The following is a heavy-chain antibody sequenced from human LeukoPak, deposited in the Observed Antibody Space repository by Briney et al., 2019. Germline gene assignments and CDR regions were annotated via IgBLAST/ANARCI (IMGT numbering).Heavy chain of an antibody. Sequence: PSETLSLTCTVSGGAISSDNFYWGWIRQPPGKGLEWIASINYSGTTYYNPSLNSRATISVDTSKTHFSLRLSSITAADTAVYYCARLSHFWGQGILVTVSS. CDR2: INYSGTT. CDR1: GGAISSDNFY. J-gene: IGHJ4*02. V-gene: IGHV4-39*01. CDR3: ARLSHF.